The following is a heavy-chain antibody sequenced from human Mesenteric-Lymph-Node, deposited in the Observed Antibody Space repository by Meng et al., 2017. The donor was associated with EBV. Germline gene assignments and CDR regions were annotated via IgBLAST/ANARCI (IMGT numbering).Heavy chain of an antibody. V-gene: IGHV1-18*01. CDR1: DYSFISNG. J-gene: IGHJ4*02. CDR3: ARWYSSTWYGGTDY. D-gene: IGHD6-13*01. Sequence: QVQLLQSGAEVKKPGASVKVSCKASDYSFISNGISWVRQAPGQGLEWMGWISAQNGNTNYAQKFEGRVTMTTDTSTSTTFMELRNLRPDDTAVYYCARWYSSTWYGGTDYWGQGSLVTVS. CDR2: ISAQNGNT.